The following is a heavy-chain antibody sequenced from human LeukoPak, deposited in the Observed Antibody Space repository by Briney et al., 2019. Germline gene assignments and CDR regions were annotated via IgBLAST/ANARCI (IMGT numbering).Heavy chain of an antibody. CDR2: ISDDGRRK. CDR1: GFSVTNYY. D-gene: IGHD4-17*01. V-gene: IGHV3-30*18. J-gene: IGHJ4*02. CDR3: AKRPSDYGDYVSYFDY. Sequence: GGSLRLSCAASGFSVTNYYMSWVRRAPGKGLEWVGVISDDGRRKDYADSVKGRFTISRDNSKDTLYLQMNSLRAEDTAVYYCAKRPSDYGDYVSYFDYWGQGTLVTVSS.